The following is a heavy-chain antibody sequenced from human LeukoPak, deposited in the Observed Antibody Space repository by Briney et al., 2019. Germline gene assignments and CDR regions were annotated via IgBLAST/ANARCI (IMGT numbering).Heavy chain of an antibody. Sequence: GGSLRPSCAASGFSFSSYVMSWVRQAPGKGLEWVSSISGSGDNTYYAESVEGRFTISRDNSKNTLFLQMNSLRAEDTAVFYCAKRSGYTTGWFFDFWGQGTLVTVSS. D-gene: IGHD6-19*01. CDR2: ISGSGDNT. CDR3: AKRSGYTTGWFFDF. V-gene: IGHV3-23*01. J-gene: IGHJ4*02. CDR1: GFSFSSYV.